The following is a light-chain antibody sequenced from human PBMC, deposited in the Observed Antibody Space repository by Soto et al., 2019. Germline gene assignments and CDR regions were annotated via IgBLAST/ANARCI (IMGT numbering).Light chain of an antibody. V-gene: IGKV3-15*01. J-gene: IGKJ5*01. CDR1: ESVDTN. CDR2: GAS. CDR3: QQYNTWPIA. Sequence: EIALTQSPGTLSLSPGERVALSCRVSESVDTNFAWYQQRPGQAPRLLIYGASIRATDVPVRFSGSGSGTDFTLTINSLQSEDSVVYYCQQYNTWPIAFGQGTRLEIK.